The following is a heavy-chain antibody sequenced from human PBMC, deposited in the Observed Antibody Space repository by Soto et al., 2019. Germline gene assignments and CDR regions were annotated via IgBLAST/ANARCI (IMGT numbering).Heavy chain of an antibody. V-gene: IGHV3-30-3*01. CDR2: ISYDGSNK. J-gene: IGHJ3*02. CDR3: ARGAGHGYSCYDFHRDAFDI. CDR1: GFTFSSYA. Sequence: GGSLRLSCAASGFTFSSYAMHWVRQAPGKGLEWVAVISYDGSNKYYADSVKGRFTISRYNSKNTLYLQMISLRAEDTAVYYCARGAGHGYSCYDFHRDAFDIWGQGTMVTVSS. D-gene: IGHD5-12*01.